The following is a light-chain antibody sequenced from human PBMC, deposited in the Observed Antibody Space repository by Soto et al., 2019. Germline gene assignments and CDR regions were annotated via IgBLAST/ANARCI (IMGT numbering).Light chain of an antibody. V-gene: IGLV1-44*01. CDR1: SSNVGSNP. CDR2: SND. J-gene: IGLJ3*02. Sequence: QSALTQPPSASGTPGQRVTISCSGSSSNVGSNPINWFQQLPRTAPKLLIYSNDQRPSGVPDRFSGSKSGTSASLAISGLQSEDEADYYCAAWDDSLNGWVFGGGTKLTVL. CDR3: AAWDDSLNGWV.